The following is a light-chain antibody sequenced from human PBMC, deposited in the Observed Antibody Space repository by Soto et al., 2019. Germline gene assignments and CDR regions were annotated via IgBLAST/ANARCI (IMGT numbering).Light chain of an antibody. CDR3: QHRSNWYT. V-gene: IGKV3-11*01. Sequence: EIALTQPPATLSLSPGERATLSCRASHTITNFLAWYQQKPGQAPRLLIYDASKRATGIPARFSGSGSGTDFTLTISSLEPEDFAVYYCQHRSNWYTFGQGTKLEIK. CDR1: HTITNF. J-gene: IGKJ2*01. CDR2: DAS.